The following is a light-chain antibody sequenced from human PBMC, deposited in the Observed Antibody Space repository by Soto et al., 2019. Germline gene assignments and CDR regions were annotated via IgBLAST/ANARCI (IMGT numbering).Light chain of an antibody. J-gene: IGLJ1*01. CDR1: SSDVGSYNL. CDR2: EGS. CDR3: CSYAGSSTYV. Sequence: QSVLTQPASVSGSPGQSITISCTGTSSDVGSYNLVSWYQQHPGKAPKLMIYEGSKRRSGVSNRFSGSKSGNTASLTISGLHAEDEADYYCCSYAGSSTYVFGTGTKATVL. V-gene: IGLV2-23*01.